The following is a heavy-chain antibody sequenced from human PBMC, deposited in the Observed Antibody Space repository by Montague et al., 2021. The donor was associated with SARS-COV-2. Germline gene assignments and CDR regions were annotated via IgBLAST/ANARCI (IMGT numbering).Heavy chain of an antibody. V-gene: IGHV4-59*01. CDR2: IYYIGST. CDR1: GGSISGYY. Sequence: SETLSLTCTVSGGSISGYYWSWIRQPPGKGLEWIGYIYYIGSTNYNPSLKSRVTISLDTSQNQFSLKLNSVTASDTAVYYCARPGSLSSVAPFDYWGQGTLVTVSS. CDR3: ARPGSLSSVAPFDY. J-gene: IGHJ4*02. D-gene: IGHD4-23*01.